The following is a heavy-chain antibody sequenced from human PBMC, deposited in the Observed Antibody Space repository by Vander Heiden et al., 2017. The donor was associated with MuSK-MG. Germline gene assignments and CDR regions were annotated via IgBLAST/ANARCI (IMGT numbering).Heavy chain of an antibody. CDR3: SREAAYGDLFDY. V-gene: IGHV3-49*03. CDR2: MRSKAYGGTT. J-gene: IGHJ4*02. CDR1: GFTFGDHA. D-gene: IGHD4-17*01. Sequence: VQLVESGGGLVQPGRSLRLSCTASGFTFGDHAMSWFRQAPGKGLEWVGFMRSKAYGGTTQYAASVKGRFIISRDDSKNIAYLQMNSLKTEDTAVYYCSREAAYGDLFDYWGQGTLVTVSS.